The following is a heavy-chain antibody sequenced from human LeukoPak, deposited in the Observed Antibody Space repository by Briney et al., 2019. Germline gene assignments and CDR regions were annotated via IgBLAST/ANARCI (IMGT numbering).Heavy chain of an antibody. D-gene: IGHD5-18*01. CDR1: GGSISSYY. Sequence: SETLSLTCTVSGGSISSYYWSWIRQPPGKGLEWIGYIYYSGSTNYNPSLKSRVTISVDTSKNQFSLKLSSVTAADTAVYYCARGILGRRGYSYGSRYYYYMDVWGKGTTVTVSS. J-gene: IGHJ6*03. CDR2: IYYSGST. V-gene: IGHV4-59*08. CDR3: ARGILGRRGYSYGSRYYYYMDV.